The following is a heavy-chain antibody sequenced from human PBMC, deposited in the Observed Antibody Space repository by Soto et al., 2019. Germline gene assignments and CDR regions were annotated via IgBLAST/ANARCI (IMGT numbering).Heavy chain of an antibody. V-gene: IGHV1-8*01. D-gene: IGHD6-13*01. Sequence: ASVKVSCKASGYTFTSYDINWVRQATGQGLEWMGWMNPNSGNTGYAQKFQGRVTMTRNTSISTAYMELSSLRSEDTAVYYCARSIAAAGTEGDYWGQGTLVTVSS. J-gene: IGHJ4*02. CDR3: ARSIAAAGTEGDY. CDR1: GYTFTSYD. CDR2: MNPNSGNT.